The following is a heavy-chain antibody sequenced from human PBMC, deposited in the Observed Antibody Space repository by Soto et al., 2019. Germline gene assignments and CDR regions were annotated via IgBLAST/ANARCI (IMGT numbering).Heavy chain of an antibody. D-gene: IGHD3-22*01. CDR2: ISVYNGNR. V-gene: IGHV1-18*01. CDR3: ARDPGYFDSSGAPHAFDV. Sequence: ASVKVSCKASGYTFASDGVSWVRQAPGQGLEWMGWISVYNGNRNSAQGLQGRLTMTTDTSTSTAYMELRSLRSDDTAVYYCARDPGYFDSSGAPHAFDVWGQGTMVTV. CDR1: GYTFASDG. J-gene: IGHJ3*01.